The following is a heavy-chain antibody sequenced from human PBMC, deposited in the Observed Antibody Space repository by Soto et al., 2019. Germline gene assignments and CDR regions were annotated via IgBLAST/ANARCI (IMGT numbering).Heavy chain of an antibody. Sequence: SLTCTVSGGSISSGDYYWTWIRQHPGKGLEWIGYIYYSGSTKHNPSLKSRITISVDTSKNQFSLKLNSVTAADTAVYYCARTKTSSTSFHVDYWGQGTQGTVSS. D-gene: IGHD2-2*01. CDR3: ARTKTSSTSFHVDY. J-gene: IGHJ4*02. CDR2: IYYSGST. CDR1: GGSISSGDYY. V-gene: IGHV4-31*03.